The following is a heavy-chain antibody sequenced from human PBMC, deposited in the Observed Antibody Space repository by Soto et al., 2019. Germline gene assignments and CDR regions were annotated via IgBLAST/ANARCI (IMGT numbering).Heavy chain of an antibody. D-gene: IGHD3-10*01. V-gene: IGHV3-7*01. CDR3: ARENWFYDY. J-gene: IGHJ4*02. Sequence: EVHLVESGGGLVQPGGSLRLSCAASGFSFEIYWMGWVRQAPGKGLEWVAIISPDGSEEYYLDSVKGRFTISRDNAKNSVYLQMNSLVGDDTAVYFCARENWFYDYWGQGTPVTVSS. CDR1: GFSFEIYW. CDR2: ISPDGSEE.